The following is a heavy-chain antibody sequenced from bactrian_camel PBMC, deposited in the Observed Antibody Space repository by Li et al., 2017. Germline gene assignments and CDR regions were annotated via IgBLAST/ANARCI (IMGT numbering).Heavy chain of an antibody. CDR2: ISAGGGGT. Sequence: DVQLVESGGGLVQPGGSLRLSCAASGFTFSTYDMSWVRQAPGKGLEWVSAISAGGGGTYYADSVKGRFTISRDNAKNTVYLQMNSLKPEDTAVYYCVRPSYPEYTSAVGHLERWGQGTQVTVS. J-gene: IGHJ2*01. CDR3: VRPSYPEYTSAVGHLER. V-gene: IGHV3S40*01. CDR1: GFTFSTYD.